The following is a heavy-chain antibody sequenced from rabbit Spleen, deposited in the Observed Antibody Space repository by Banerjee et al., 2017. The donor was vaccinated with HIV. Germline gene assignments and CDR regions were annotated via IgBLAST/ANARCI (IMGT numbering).Heavy chain of an antibody. D-gene: IGHD1-1*01. CDR3: ARDTSSSFSSYGMDL. V-gene: IGHV1S45*01. J-gene: IGHJ6*01. Sequence: QEQLVESGGGLVKPGASLTLTCKASSFSFSDRDVMCWVRQAPGKGLEWIACINAATGKPVYATWANGRFSISRTSSTTVTLQMTRLTAADTATYFCARDTSSSFSSYGMDLWGPGTLVTVS. CDR2: INAATGKP. CDR1: SFSFSDRDV.